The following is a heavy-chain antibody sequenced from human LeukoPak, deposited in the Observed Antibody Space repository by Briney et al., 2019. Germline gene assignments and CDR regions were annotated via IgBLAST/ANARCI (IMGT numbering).Heavy chain of an antibody. CDR2: IKPEGNEK. V-gene: IGHV3-7*05. D-gene: IGHD4/OR15-4a*01. CDR3: ARTRMSANTWYYFDY. Sequence: VGSLRLSSAASGFTFSGYWMSWVRQAPGERLEWVANIKPEGNEKSYVDSVKGRLTNSRDNAKYSLFLQMSGLRAEDTDVYYCARTRMSANTWYYFDYWGQGTLVTVSS. CDR1: GFTFSGYW. J-gene: IGHJ4*02.